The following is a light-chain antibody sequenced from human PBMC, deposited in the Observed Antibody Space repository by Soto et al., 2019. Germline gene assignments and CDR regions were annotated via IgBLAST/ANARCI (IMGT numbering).Light chain of an antibody. CDR1: QYISSS. V-gene: IGKV1-5*03. Sequence: IPISQSPSTLSGSLGNLVTLTSPASQYISSSLAWYQQKPVKAPKILIYKASILESGVPSRFSGSGSGTEFTLTISSLQPDDFATYYCQHYSTYTPRSYGQGPKVDI. J-gene: IGKJ1*01. CDR2: KAS. CDR3: QHYSTYTPRS.